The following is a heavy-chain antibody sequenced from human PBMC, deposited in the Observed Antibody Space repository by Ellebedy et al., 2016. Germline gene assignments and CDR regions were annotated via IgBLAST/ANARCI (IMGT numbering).Heavy chain of an antibody. CDR1: GFTVSTNY. J-gene: IGHJ4*02. V-gene: IGHV3-53*05. CDR2: IYAGGST. CDR3: AREAVDSFDY. Sequence: GGSLRLSCAASGFTVSTNYMTWVRQAPGKGLEWVSVIYAGGSTYYADSVKGRFTISRDNSKNTLYLQMNSLRAEDTAVYYCAREAVDSFDYWGQGTLVTVSS.